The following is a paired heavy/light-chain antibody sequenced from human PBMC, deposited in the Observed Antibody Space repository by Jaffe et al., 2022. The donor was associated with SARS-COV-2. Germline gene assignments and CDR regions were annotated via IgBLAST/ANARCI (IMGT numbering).Light chain of an antibody. CDR1: QSVYSL. J-gene: IGKJ5*01. CDR2: DAS. V-gene: IGKV3-11*01. Sequence: IVLTQSPATLSLSPGERATLSCRASQSVYSLLAWYQQKPGQAPRLLIYDASNRATGIPARFSGSGSGTDFTLTISSLEPEDFAVYYCQQRLNWPITFGQGTRLEIK. CDR3: QQRLNWPIT.
Heavy chain of an antibody. CDR2: ITGGSDRT. Sequence: EVQLVESGGGLVQPGGSLRLSCTASGFTFSSYDMGWVRQAPGRELEWASSITGGSDRTYYADSVKGRFTISRDNSKDTLYLLMISLRVEDTAVYYCARPLVLPGSARWYFDLWGRGTLVTVSS. J-gene: IGHJ2*01. V-gene: IGHV3-23*04. D-gene: IGHD2-8*02. CDR3: ARPLVLPGSARWYFDL. CDR1: GFTFSSYD.